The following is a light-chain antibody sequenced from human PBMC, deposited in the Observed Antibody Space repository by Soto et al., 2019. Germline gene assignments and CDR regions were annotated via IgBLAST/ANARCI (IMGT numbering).Light chain of an antibody. CDR2: VAS. CDR1: QSISRY. J-gene: IGKJ5*01. CDR3: QQTYSTPQP. V-gene: IGKV1-39*01. Sequence: DIQMTQSPSSLSASVGDRVTITCRASQSISRYLNWYQQKPGKAPNLLIYVASSLQSEVPSRFSGSGSGTDFTLTITSLQPEDFATYYCQQTYSTPQPFGQGTRLEIK.